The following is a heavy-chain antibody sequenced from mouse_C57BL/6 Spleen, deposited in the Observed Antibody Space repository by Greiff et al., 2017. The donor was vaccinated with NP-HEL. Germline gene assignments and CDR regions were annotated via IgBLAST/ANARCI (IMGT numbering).Heavy chain of an antibody. J-gene: IGHJ2*01. CDR2: INPNNGGT. CDR3: ARREYYYGSSYGPDFDY. CDR1: GYTFTDYY. V-gene: IGHV1-26*01. Sequence: VQLQQSGPELVKPGASVKISCKASGYTFTDYYMNWVKQSHGKSLEWIGDINPNNGGTSYNQKFKGKATLTVDKSSSTAYMELRSLTSEDSAVYYCARREYYYGSSYGPDFDYWGQGTTLTVSS. D-gene: IGHD1-1*01.